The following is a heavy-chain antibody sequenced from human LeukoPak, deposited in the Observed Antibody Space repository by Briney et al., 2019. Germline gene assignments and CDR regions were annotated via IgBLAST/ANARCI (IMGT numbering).Heavy chain of an antibody. CDR3: ARGSGEMAFDY. D-gene: IGHD5-24*01. CDR1: GGSISSYY. Sequence: KPSESLSLTCTVSGGSISSYYWSWIRQPPGKGLEWIGYIYYSGSTNYNPSLKSRVTISVDTSKNQFSLKRSSVTAADPAVYYCARGSGEMAFDYWGQGTLVTVSS. J-gene: IGHJ4*02. V-gene: IGHV4-59*01. CDR2: IYYSGST.